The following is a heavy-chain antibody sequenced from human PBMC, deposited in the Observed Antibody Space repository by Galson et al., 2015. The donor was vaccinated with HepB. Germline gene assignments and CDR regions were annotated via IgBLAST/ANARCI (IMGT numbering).Heavy chain of an antibody. CDR2: FDPEDGET. J-gene: IGHJ6*02. V-gene: IGHV1-24*01. Sequence: SVKVSCKVSGYTLTELSMHWVRQAPGKGLEWMGSFDPEDGETIYAQKFQGRVTMTEDTSTDTAYMELSSLRSEDTAVYYCATPRYYGSGSRTNYYYYGMDVWGQGTTVTVSS. D-gene: IGHD3-10*01. CDR1: GYTLTELS. CDR3: ATPRYYGSGSRTNYYYYGMDV.